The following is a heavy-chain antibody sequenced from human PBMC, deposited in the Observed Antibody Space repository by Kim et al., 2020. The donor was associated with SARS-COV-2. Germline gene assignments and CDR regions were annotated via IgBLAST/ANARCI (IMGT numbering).Heavy chain of an antibody. J-gene: IGHJ4*02. D-gene: IGHD1-7*01. V-gene: IGHV4-30-2*05. Sequence: YTPTLKRRVTISVDTAKNQCSRKLSSVTAADTAVYYCATQLKNLNYRFDYWGQGTLVTVSS. CDR3: ATQLKNLNYRFDY.